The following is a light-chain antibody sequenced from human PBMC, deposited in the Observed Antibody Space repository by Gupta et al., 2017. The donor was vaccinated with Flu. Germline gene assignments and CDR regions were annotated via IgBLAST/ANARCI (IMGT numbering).Light chain of an antibody. CDR1: QNINNW. V-gene: IGKV1-5*03. CDR3: QQDDKYPWT. Sequence: PSTLSASVGDRVSITWRASQNINNWLAWYQQKPGKAPKLLIYETSKVKDEVPSRFSGSGSGTDFTLTISSLQSDDFAIYYCQQDDKYPWTFGQGTXVEIK. J-gene: IGKJ1*01. CDR2: ETS.